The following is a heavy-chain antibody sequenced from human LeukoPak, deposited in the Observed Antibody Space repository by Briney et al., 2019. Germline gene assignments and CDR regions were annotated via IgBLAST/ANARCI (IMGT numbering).Heavy chain of an antibody. CDR1: GFTVSSNY. CDR2: IYSGGST. CDR3: ARDHPDCSGGSCYSAYYYYGMDV. Sequence: GGSLRLSCAASGFTVSSNYMSWVRQAPGKGLEWVSVIYSGGSTYYADSVKGRFTIFRDNSKNTLYLQMNSLRAEDTAVYYCARDHPDCSGGSCYSAYYYYGMDVWGQGTTVTVSS. J-gene: IGHJ6*02. V-gene: IGHV3-53*01. D-gene: IGHD2-15*01.